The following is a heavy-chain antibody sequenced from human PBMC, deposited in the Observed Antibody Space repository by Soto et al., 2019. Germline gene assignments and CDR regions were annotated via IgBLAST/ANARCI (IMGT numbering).Heavy chain of an antibody. CDR1: GFTFSTYT. CDR3: ARDPPSSNYDSSGYYPEYFQH. J-gene: IGHJ1*01. V-gene: IGHV3-23*01. Sequence: PGGSLRLSCAASGFTFSTYTMAWVRQAPGKGLEWVSGVSASGLNTDYADPMKGRFYISRDNAKNSLYLQMNSLRDEDTAVYYCARDPPSSNYDSSGYYPEYFQHWGQGTLVTVSS. D-gene: IGHD3-22*01. CDR2: VSASGLNT.